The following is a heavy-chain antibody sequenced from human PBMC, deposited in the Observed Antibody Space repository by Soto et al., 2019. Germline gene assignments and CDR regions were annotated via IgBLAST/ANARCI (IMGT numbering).Heavy chain of an antibody. J-gene: IGHJ4*02. CDR1: GYSFTSLD. Sequence: ASVKVSCKASGYSFTSLDINWVRQTTGQGLEWMGWMQPSSGRTGYAQKFQGRGTMTRDTSINTAYMGLSSLTSDDTAFYYCARGVTAGVDYWGQGTLVTVSS. CDR3: ARGVTAGVDY. CDR2: MQPSSGRT. D-gene: IGHD1-26*01. V-gene: IGHV1-8*01.